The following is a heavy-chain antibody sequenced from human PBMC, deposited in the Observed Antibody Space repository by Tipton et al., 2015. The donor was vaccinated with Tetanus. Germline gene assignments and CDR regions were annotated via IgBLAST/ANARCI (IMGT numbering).Heavy chain of an antibody. J-gene: IGHJ6*02. CDR1: GFVFSDDA. CDR3: AKSVGSTGLYGMDV. Sequence: SLRLSCVASGFVFSDDAINWVRQAPGKGLEWVSRISGSGGTTYYADSVKGRFTISRDNSKNTLYLQMNSLRADDTAVYYCAKSVGSTGLYGMDVWGQGTTVTVSS. D-gene: IGHD1-26*01. CDR2: ISGSGGTT. V-gene: IGHV3-23*01.